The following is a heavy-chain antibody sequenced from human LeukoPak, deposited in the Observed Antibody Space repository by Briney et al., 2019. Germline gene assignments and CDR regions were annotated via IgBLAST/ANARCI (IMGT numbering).Heavy chain of an antibody. D-gene: IGHD1-26*01. J-gene: IGHJ4*02. CDR1: GFTVSSNY. V-gene: IGHV3-66*01. CDR3: ARDSAGGSSYDYFDY. CDR2: IYSGGST. Sequence: PGWAVRLSCAASGFTVSSNYMSWVRQAPGKRLEWVSVIYSGGSTYYADSVKGRFTISRDNSKNTLYLQMNSLRAEDTAVYYCARDSAGGSSYDYFDYWGQGTLVTVSS.